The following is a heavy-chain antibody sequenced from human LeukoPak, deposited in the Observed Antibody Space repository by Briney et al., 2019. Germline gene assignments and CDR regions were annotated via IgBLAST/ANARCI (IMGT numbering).Heavy chain of an antibody. J-gene: IGHJ5*02. D-gene: IGHD2-8*01. V-gene: IGHV4-34*01. CDR1: GGSFSGYY. CDR3: ARFVYARYFSWFDP. CDR2: INHSGST. Sequence: SETLPLTCAVYGGSFSGYYWSWIRQPPGKGLEWIGEINHSGSTNYNPSLKSRVTISVDTSKNQFSLKLSSVTAADTAVYYCARFVYARYFSWFDPWGQGTLVTVSS.